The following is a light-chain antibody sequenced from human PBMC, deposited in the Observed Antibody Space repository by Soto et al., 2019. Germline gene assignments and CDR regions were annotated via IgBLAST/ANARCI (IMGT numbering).Light chain of an antibody. Sequence: DIQMTQSPSSVSASVGDRVTITCRASQGISRWLAWYQQKRGQAPKLLLYAGSSLQSGVPSRFSGSGSGTDFTLTSSSLQPEDCAVYYCQQANIFPWTFGQGTNVEIK. CDR1: QGISRW. CDR2: AGS. V-gene: IGKV1-12*02. J-gene: IGKJ1*01. CDR3: QQANIFPWT.